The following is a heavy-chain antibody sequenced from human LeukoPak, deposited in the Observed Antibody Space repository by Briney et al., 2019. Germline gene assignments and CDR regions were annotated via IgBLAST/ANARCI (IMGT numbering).Heavy chain of an antibody. Sequence: SETLSLTCTVSGGSVSSRSYYWTWIRQPPGKGLEWIGCIHYAGSTNYNPSLKSRVTISVDTSKHQFSLNLNSVTAADTAVYYCARPSYDGSGSYAFDIWGQGTLVTVSS. V-gene: IGHV4-61*01. CDR2: IHYAGST. CDR3: ARPSYDGSGSYAFDI. D-gene: IGHD3-22*01. J-gene: IGHJ3*02. CDR1: GGSVSSRSYY.